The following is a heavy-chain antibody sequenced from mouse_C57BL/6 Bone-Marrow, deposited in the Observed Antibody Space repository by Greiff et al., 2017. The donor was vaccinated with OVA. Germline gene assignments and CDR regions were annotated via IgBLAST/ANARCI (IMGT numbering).Heavy chain of an antibody. V-gene: IGHV1-7*01. CDR1: GYTFTSYW. Sequence: VQVVESGAELAKPGASVKLSCKASGYTFTSYWMHWVKQRPGQGLEWIGYINPSSGYTKYNQKFKDKATLTADKSSSTAYMQLSSLTYEDSAVYYCARFPYDYYAMDYWGQGTSVTVSS. CDR3: ARFPYDYYAMDY. CDR2: INPSSGYT. J-gene: IGHJ4*01.